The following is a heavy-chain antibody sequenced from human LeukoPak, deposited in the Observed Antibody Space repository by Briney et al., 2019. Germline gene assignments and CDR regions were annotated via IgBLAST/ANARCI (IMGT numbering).Heavy chain of an antibody. CDR2: IYYSGST. V-gene: IGHV4-39*07. CDR1: GGSISSSTYY. J-gene: IGHJ4*02. Sequence: PSETLSLTCTVSGGSISSSTYYWGWIRQPPGKGLEWIGSIYYSGSTYYNPSLKSRVTISVDTSKNQFSLKLSSVTAADTAVYYCARDNPHDYGDESDYWGQGTLVTVSS. CDR3: ARDNPHDYGDESDY. D-gene: IGHD4-17*01.